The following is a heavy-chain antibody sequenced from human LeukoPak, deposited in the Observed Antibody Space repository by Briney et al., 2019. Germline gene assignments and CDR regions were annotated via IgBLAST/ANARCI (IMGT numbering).Heavy chain of an antibody. V-gene: IGHV4-34*01. CDR3: ASPYSSGYSFDY. D-gene: IGHD3-22*01. J-gene: IGHJ4*02. CDR1: GGSFSGYY. CDR2: INHSGST. Sequence: SETLSLTCAGYGGSFSGYYWSWIRQPPGKGLEWIGEINHSGSTNYNPSLKSRVTISVDTSKNQFSLKLSSVTAADTAVYYCASPYSSGYSFDYWGQGTLVTVSS.